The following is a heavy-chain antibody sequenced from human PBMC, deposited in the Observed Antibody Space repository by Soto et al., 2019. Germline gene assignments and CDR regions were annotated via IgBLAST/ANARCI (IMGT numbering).Heavy chain of an antibody. CDR2: IYPGDSDT. D-gene: IGHD2-15*01. CDR1: GYRFTSYW. J-gene: IGHJ6*04. V-gene: IGHV5-51*01. Sequence: GESLKISCKGSGYRFTSYWIGWVRQMPGKGLEWMGFIYPGDSDTRYSPSFQGQVTILADKSISTAYLQWSSLKASDTAMHYCARQNRWVYSTYVLEVWGKGTRVPVSS. CDR3: ARQNRWVYSTYVLEV.